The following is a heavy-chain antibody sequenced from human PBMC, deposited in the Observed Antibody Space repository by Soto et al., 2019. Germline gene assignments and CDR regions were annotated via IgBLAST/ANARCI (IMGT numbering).Heavy chain of an antibody. CDR1: GFSFSAYN. V-gene: IGHV3-21*01. D-gene: IGHD3-16*01. J-gene: IGHJ1*01. CDR3: VRSPKIGVRGAF. Sequence: GGSLRLSCIGSGFSFSAYNMNWVRQAPGKGLEWVSSIKVGSSRTYQPDSMKGRFTISRDDARNSVYLQINSLRAEDTVLYFCVRSPKIGVRGAFWGRGTQVTVSS. CDR2: IKVGSSRT.